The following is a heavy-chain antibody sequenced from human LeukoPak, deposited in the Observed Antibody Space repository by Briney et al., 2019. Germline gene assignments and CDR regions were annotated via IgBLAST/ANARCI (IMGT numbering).Heavy chain of an antibody. V-gene: IGHV3-23*01. J-gene: IGHJ5*02. D-gene: IGHD4-11*01. Sequence: GGSLRLSCAASGYTFSTYAMSWDRQAPGKGLEWVSGISGSGGSTYYADSVKGRLTISRDNSKNTLYLQMNSLRAEDTAVYYCAIPRGTTGGTVKWFDPWGQGTLVTVSS. CDR1: GYTFSTYA. CDR2: ISGSGGST. CDR3: AIPRGTTGGTVKWFDP.